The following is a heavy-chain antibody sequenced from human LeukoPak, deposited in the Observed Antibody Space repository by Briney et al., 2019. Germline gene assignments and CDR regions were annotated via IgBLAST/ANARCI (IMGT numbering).Heavy chain of an antibody. V-gene: IGHV3-11*01. CDR2: ISVRGITI. D-gene: IGHD4-17*01. J-gene: IGHJ4*02. CDR1: GFNFSASY. Sequence: GSLRLSCAASGFNFSASYMSWIRPSPGKGLEWVSYISVRGITINYADSVKGRFSIFRDDVKGSLFLQMNSLKTEDTAVYYCASGGDYAGIAALFRHWGQGSLVTVSS. CDR3: ASGGDYAGIAALFRH.